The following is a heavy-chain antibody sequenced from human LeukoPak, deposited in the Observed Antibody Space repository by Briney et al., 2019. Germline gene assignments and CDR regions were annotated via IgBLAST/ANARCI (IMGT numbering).Heavy chain of an antibody. V-gene: IGHV3-23*01. J-gene: IGHJ5*02. CDR3: ALQVVTASYNWFDP. CDR1: GFTFSSYA. CDR2: ISGSGGST. Sequence: GGSLRLSCAASGFTFSSYAMSWVRRAPGKGLEWVSAISGSGGSTYYADSVKGRFTISRDNSKNTLYLQMNSLRAEDTAVYYCALQVVTASYNWFDPWGQGTLVTVSS. D-gene: IGHD2-21*02.